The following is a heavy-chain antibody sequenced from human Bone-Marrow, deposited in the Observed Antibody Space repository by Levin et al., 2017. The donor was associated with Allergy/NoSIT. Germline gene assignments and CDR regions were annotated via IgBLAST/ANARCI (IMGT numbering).Heavy chain of an antibody. CDR2: IGTAGDT. V-gene: IGHV3-13*01. D-gene: IGHD2/OR15-2a*01. CDR3: ARQSNWVMDV. Sequence: PGESLKISCAASGFTFSSYDMHWVRQATGKGLEWVSAIGTAGDTYYPGSVKGRFTISRENAKNSLYLQMNSLRAGDTAVYYCARQSNWVMDVWGQGTTVTVSS. CDR1: GFTFSSYD. J-gene: IGHJ6*02.